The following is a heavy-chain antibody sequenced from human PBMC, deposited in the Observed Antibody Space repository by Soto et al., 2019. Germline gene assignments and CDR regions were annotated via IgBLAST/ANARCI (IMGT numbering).Heavy chain of an antibody. Sequence: SETLSLTCTVSGGSISSGGYYWSWIRQPPGKGLEWIGEINHSGSTNYNPSLKSRVTISVDTSKNQFSLKLSSVTAADTAVYYCARGRRRMVRYPQVWFDPWGQGTLVTVSS. CDR2: INHSGST. V-gene: IGHV4-39*07. CDR3: ARGRRRMVRYPQVWFDP. CDR1: GGSISSGGYY. J-gene: IGHJ5*02. D-gene: IGHD3-10*01.